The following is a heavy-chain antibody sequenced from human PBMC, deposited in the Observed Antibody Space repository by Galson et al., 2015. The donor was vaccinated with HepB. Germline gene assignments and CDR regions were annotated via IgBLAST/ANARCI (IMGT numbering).Heavy chain of an antibody. V-gene: IGHV3-23*01. CDR3: AKRGYCSGGSCSYYFDY. CDR1: GFTFSSYA. J-gene: IGHJ4*02. CDR2: ISGSGGST. D-gene: IGHD2-15*01. Sequence: SLRLSCAASGFTFSSYAMSWVRQAPGKGLEWVSAISGSGGSTYYAGSVKGRFTISRDNSKNTLYLQMNSLRAEDAAVYYCAKRGYCSGGSCSYYFDYWGQGTLVTVSS.